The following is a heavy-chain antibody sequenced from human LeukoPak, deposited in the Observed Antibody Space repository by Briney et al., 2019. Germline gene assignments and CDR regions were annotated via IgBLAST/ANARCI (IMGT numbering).Heavy chain of an antibody. CDR2: MNPNSGNT. CDR3: AADPAGFGAFDI. Sequence: GASVKVSCKASGYTFTSYDINWVRQATGQGLEWMGWMNPNSGNTGYAQKFQGRVTMTRNTSISTAYMELNSLTSEDTAIYYCAADPAGFGAFDIWGHGTIVTVSS. D-gene: IGHD3-16*01. CDR1: GYTFTSYD. V-gene: IGHV1-8*02. J-gene: IGHJ3*02.